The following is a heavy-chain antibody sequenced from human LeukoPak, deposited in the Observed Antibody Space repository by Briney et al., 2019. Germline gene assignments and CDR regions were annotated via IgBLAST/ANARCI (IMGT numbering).Heavy chain of an antibody. J-gene: IGHJ4*02. CDR1: GFILSTHG. Sequence: GGSLRLSCAASGFILSTHGMHWVRQAPGKGLEWVAGMWYDGSREDYADSVKGRFTISRDMSKNTLNLQMNSLRGEDTAMFYCARDLSFGSLDFRGQGTLVTVSS. CDR2: MWYDGSRE. V-gene: IGHV3-33*01. D-gene: IGHD1-26*01. CDR3: ARDLSFGSLDF.